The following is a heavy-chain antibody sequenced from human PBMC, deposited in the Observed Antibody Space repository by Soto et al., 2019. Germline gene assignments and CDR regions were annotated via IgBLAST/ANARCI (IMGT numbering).Heavy chain of an antibody. J-gene: IGHJ4*02. V-gene: IGHV3-11*06. CDR2: ISSSSSYT. CDR1: GFTFSDYY. D-gene: IGHD5-18*01. Sequence: GGSLRLSCAASGFTFSDYYMSWIRQAPGKGLEWVSYISSSSSYTNYADSVKGRFTISRDNAKNSLYLQMNSLRAEDTAVYYCARDRPYSYGYLFDYWGQGTLVTVSS. CDR3: ARDRPYSYGYLFDY.